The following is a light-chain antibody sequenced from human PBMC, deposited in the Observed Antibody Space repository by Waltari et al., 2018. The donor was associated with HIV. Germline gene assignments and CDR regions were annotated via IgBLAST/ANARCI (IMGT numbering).Light chain of an antibody. CDR3: SSYTSTSTVYV. CDR2: AVS. Sequence: QSALTQPASVSGSPGQSITISCTGPSSDAGGYNSVSWYQLHPGKAPKLMIYAVSNRPSGVSNRFSGSKSDNTASLTISGLQAEDEADYYCSSYTSTSTVYVFGTGTEVTVL. J-gene: IGLJ1*01. CDR1: SSDAGGYNS. V-gene: IGLV2-14*03.